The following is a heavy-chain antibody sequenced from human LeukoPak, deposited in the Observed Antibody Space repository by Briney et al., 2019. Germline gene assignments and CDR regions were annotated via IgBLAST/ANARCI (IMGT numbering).Heavy chain of an antibody. J-gene: IGHJ4*02. CDR3: ARADEGGYWVY. CDR2: IYYSGST. V-gene: IGHV4-59*11. CDR1: GGSLGSHY. Sequence: SETLSLTCTVSGGSLGSHYWTWIRQPPGKGLEWIGYIYYSGSTNYNPSLKSRVTISVDTSKSQVSLKLISVTAADTAVYYCARADEGGYWVYWGQGTLVTVSS. D-gene: IGHD5-12*01.